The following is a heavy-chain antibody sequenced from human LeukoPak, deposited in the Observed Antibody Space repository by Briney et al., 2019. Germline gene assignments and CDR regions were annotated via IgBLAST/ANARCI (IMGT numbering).Heavy chain of an antibody. Sequence: SETLSLTCTVSGGSISSSSYYWGWIRQPPGKGLEWIGSIYYSGSTYYNPSLKSRVTISVDTSKNQFSLKLSSVTAADTAVYYCARDLRDFPTLPPNTMDVWGQGTTVTVSS. J-gene: IGHJ6*02. CDR1: GGSISSSSYY. V-gene: IGHV4-39*07. CDR2: IYYSGST. CDR3: ARDLRDFPTLPPNTMDV. D-gene: IGHD1/OR15-1a*01.